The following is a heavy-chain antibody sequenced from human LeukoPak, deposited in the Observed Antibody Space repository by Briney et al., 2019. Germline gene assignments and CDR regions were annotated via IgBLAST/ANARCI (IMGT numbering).Heavy chain of an antibody. Sequence: PSETLSLTCTVSGYSISSGYYWGWIRQPPGKGLEWIGYIYTSGSTNYNPSLKSRVTISVDTSKNQFSLKLSSVTAADTAVYYCARRTEMATIKGHYYYYYMDVWGKGTTVTVSS. CDR3: ARRTEMATIKGHYYYYYMDV. CDR1: GYSISSGYY. D-gene: IGHD5-24*01. CDR2: IYTSGST. J-gene: IGHJ6*03. V-gene: IGHV4-38-2*02.